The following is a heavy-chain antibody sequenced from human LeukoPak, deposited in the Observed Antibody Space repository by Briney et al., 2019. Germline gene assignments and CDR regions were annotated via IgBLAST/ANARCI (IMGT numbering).Heavy chain of an antibody. V-gene: IGHV1-69*01. CDR3: ARFSSGHQARGY. CDR2: IIPIFGTA. D-gene: IGHD6-25*01. J-gene: IGHJ4*02. Sequence: ASVKVSCKASGGTFSSYAISWVRQAPGQGLEWMGGIIPIFGTANYAQKFQGRVTITADESTSTAYMELSSLRSEDTAVYYCARFSSGHQARGYWGQGTLVTVSS. CDR1: GGTFSSYA.